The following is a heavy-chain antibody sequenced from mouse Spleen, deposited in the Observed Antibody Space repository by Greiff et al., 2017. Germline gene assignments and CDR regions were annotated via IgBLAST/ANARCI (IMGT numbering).Heavy chain of an antibody. CDR2: ISSGGSYT. D-gene: IGHD2-2*01. V-gene: IGHV5-9-3*01. CDR1: GFTFSSYA. J-gene: IGHJ2*01. Sequence: EVKLVESGGGLVKPGGSLKLSCAASGFTFSSYAMSWVRQTPEKRLEWVATISSGGSYTYYPDSVKGRFTISRDNAKNTLYLQMSSLRSEDTAMYYCARQGGLRYYFDYWGQGTTLTVSS. CDR3: ARQGGLRYYFDY.